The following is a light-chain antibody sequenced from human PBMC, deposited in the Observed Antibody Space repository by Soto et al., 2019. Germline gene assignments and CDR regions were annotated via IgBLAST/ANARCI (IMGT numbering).Light chain of an antibody. V-gene: IGKV1-6*01. CDR3: LQDINSSWK. Sequence: IQMTQSPSSLSASVLDRVTISCRSSQGILNALGWYQQKPGKPPKVLIYGASNLQSGVPPRFRGSGSGTDFTLDIRSLQPEDSETYYCLQDINSSWKFGKGNXVDIK. CDR2: GAS. CDR1: QGILNA. J-gene: IGKJ1*01.